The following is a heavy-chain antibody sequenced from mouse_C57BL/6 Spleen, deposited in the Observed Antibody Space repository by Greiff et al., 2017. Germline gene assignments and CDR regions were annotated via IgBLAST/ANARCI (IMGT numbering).Heavy chain of an antibody. J-gene: IGHJ2*01. Sequence: QVQLKQPGAELVRPGSSVKLSCKASGYTFTSYWMDWVKQRPGQGLEWIGNIYTSDSETHYNQKFKDKATLTVDKSSSTAYMQLSSLTSEDSAVYYCARITTYYWGQGTTLTVSS. D-gene: IGHD1-1*01. CDR1: GYTFTSYW. V-gene: IGHV1-61*01. CDR2: IYTSDSET. CDR3: ARITTYY.